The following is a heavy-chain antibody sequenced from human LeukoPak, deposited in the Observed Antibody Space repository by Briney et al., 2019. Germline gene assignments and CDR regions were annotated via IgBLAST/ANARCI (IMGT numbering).Heavy chain of an antibody. CDR2: IIPIFGTA. CDR1: GGTFSSYA. Sequence: SVKVSCKASGGTFSSYAISWVRQAPGQGLEWMGGIIPIFGTANYAQKFQGRVTITADESTSTAYMELSSLRSEDTAAYYCARSSRYSYGLEYWGQGTLVTVSS. D-gene: IGHD5-18*01. CDR3: ARSSRYSYGLEY. J-gene: IGHJ4*02. V-gene: IGHV1-69*13.